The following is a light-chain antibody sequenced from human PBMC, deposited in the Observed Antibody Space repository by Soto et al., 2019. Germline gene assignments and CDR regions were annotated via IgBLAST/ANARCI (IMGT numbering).Light chain of an antibody. CDR3: QQYNGHTWM. V-gene: IGKV1-5*01. J-gene: IGKJ1*01. Sequence: DIQMTQSPSTLSASVGGRVTITCRASQSIGSWLAWYQQKPGKAPKLLIYDASSLERGVPSRFSGAGSGTEFTLTIKSLQTDDFGNYYCQQYNGHTWMFGQGTKVDIK. CDR2: DAS. CDR1: QSIGSW.